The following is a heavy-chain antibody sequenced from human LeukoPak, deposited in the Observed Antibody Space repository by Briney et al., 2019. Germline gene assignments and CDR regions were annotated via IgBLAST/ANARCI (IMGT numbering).Heavy chain of an antibody. J-gene: IGHJ4*02. D-gene: IGHD1-26*01. V-gene: IGHV1-18*01. CDR1: GYTFTSYG. CDR2: ISAYNGNT. CDR3: ARDLRGSYLGHFDY. Sequence: ASVKVSCKASGYTFTSYGITWVRQAPGQGLEWMGWISAYNGNTNYAQKLQGRVTMTTDTSTSTAYMELRSLRSDDTAVYYCARDLRGSYLGHFDYWGQGTLVTVSS.